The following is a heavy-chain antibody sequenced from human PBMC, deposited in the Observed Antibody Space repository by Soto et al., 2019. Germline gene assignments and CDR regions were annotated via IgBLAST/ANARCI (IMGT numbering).Heavy chain of an antibody. CDR2: ISGSGGST. CDR3: AKDKGVAGAYFFDY. D-gene: IGHD6-19*01. Sequence: GGSLRLSCAASGFTFNSYAMSWVRQAPGKGLEWVSAISGSGGSTYYADSVKGRFTISRDNSKNTLYLQMNSLRAEDTAVYYCAKDKGVAGAYFFDYWGQGTLVTVSS. V-gene: IGHV3-23*01. J-gene: IGHJ4*02. CDR1: GFTFNSYA.